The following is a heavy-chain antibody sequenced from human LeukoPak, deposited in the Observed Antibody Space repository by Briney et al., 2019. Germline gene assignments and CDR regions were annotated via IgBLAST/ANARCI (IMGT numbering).Heavy chain of an antibody. Sequence: SQTLSLTCAISGDSVSSNSVTWNWIRQSPSRGLEWLGRTYYRSTWYNDYAVSVRGRITVNPDTSKNQSSLHLNSVTPQDTAVYYCARRLTQYDCFDPWGQGILVTVSS. CDR3: ARRLTQYDCFDP. V-gene: IGHV6-1*01. CDR2: TYYRSTWYN. D-gene: IGHD2-2*01. CDR1: GDSVSSNSVT. J-gene: IGHJ5*02.